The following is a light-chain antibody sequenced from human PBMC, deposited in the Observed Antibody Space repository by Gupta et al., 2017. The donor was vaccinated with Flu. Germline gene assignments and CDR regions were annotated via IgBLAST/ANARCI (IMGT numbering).Light chain of an antibody. CDR1: NIGSKS. J-gene: IGLJ2*01. Sequence: SYVLTQPPSVSVAPGQTARITCGGNNIGSKSVHWYQQKPGQAPVLVVYDNNDRPSGIPERFSGSNSGNTATLTISRVEAGGEADYYCQVWDSSSDHPVFGGGTKLTVL. V-gene: IGLV3-21*02. CDR2: DNN. CDR3: QVWDSSSDHPV.